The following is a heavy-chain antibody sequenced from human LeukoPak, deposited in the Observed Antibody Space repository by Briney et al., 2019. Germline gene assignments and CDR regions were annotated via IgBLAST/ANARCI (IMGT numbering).Heavy chain of an antibody. Sequence: SETLSLTCAVYGGSFSGYYWIWIRQPPGKGLEWIGEINHSGSTNYNPSLKGRVTVSVDTSKNQFSLNLSSVAAADTAVYYCARGVSRSGGSRSYYFDYWGQGTLVTVSS. CDR3: ARGVSRSGGSRSYYFDY. CDR2: INHSGST. CDR1: GGSFSGYY. D-gene: IGHD2-15*01. V-gene: IGHV4-34*01. J-gene: IGHJ4*02.